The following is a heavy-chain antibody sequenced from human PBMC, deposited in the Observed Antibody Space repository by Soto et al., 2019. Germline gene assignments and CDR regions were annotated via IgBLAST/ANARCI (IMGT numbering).Heavy chain of an antibody. CDR1: GYTFTSYC. Sequence: ASVKVSCKASGYTFTSYCMHWVRQAPGQGLEWMGIINPSGGGTSYAQKFQGRVTMTSDTSTSTGYMGLSSLRSEETAVYYCARGVDSSGYYLRWGQGTLVTDSS. V-gene: IGHV1-46*01. CDR2: INPSGGGT. D-gene: IGHD3-22*01. J-gene: IGHJ4*02. CDR3: ARGVDSSGYYLR.